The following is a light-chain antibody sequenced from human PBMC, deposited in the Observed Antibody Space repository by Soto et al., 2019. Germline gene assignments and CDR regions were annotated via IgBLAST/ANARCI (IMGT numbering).Light chain of an antibody. Sequence: QSALTQPASVSGSPGQSITISCTGTSSDVGGYNYVSWYQQHPGKAPKLMIYDVSYRPSGVSNRFSASKSGNTASLTISGLQAEDEADYYCSSYTSSNTLVVFGGGTKLTVL. V-gene: IGLV2-14*01. CDR3: SSYTSSNTLVV. J-gene: IGLJ2*01. CDR2: DVS. CDR1: SSDVGGYNY.